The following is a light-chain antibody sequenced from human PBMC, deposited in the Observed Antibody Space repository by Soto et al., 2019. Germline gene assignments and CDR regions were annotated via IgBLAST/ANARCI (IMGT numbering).Light chain of an antibody. CDR1: LSVSSNY. Sequence: EIVLTQSPGTLSLSPGERATLSCRSSLSVSSNYLAWYQQKPDQAPRLVIYDVSGRATGIPDRFSGSGSGTDFTLTISRLEPEDFAVYYCQQYGSSPTFGQGTKVEIK. CDR3: QQYGSSPT. J-gene: IGKJ1*01. CDR2: DVS. V-gene: IGKV3-20*01.